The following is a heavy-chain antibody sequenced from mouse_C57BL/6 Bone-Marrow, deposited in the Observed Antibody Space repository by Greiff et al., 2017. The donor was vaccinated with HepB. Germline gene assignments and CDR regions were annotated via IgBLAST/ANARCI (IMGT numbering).Heavy chain of an antibody. CDR2: IDPSGSYT. CDR1: GYTFTSYW. D-gene: IGHD1-1*01. J-gene: IGHJ4*01. CDR3: ARRTHDYGSRPGAMDY. Sequence: QVQLQQPGAELVRPGTSVKLSCKASGYTFTSYWMNWVKQRPGQGLEWIGVIDPSGSYTNYNQKFKGKATLTVDKSSSTACMPHSSLTSEDSAVYYCARRTHDYGSRPGAMDYWGQGTSVTVSS. V-gene: IGHV1-59*01.